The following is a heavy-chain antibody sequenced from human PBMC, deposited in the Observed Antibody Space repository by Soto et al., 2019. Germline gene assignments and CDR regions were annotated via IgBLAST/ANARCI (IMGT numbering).Heavy chain of an antibody. V-gene: IGHV3-11*01. Sequence: PGGSLRLSCAASGFTFSDYYMSWIRQAPGKGLEWVSYISSSGSTIYYADSVKGRFTISRDNAKNSLYLQMNSLRAEDTAVYYCERETSQQLVSFDYWGRGALVTVSS. J-gene: IGHJ4*02. CDR2: ISSSGSTI. CDR3: ERETSQQLVSFDY. CDR1: GFTFSDYY. D-gene: IGHD6-13*01.